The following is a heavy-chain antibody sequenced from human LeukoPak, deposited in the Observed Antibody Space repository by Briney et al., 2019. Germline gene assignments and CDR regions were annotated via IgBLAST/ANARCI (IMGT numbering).Heavy chain of an antibody. J-gene: IGHJ4*02. CDR3: ARPVYGSGSYYFDY. V-gene: IGHV4-61*02. CDR1: GGSISSGSYY. Sequence: SETLSLTCTVSGGSISSGSYYWSWIRQPAGKGLEWIGRIYTSGSTNYNPSLKSRVTISVDTSKNQFSLKLSSVTAADTAVYYCARPVYGSGSYYFDYWGQGTLVTVSS. D-gene: IGHD3-10*01. CDR2: IYTSGST.